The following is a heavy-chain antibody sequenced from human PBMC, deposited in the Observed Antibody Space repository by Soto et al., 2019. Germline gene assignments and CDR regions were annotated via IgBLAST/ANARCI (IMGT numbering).Heavy chain of an antibody. Sequence: SESMSLAWVVDGRSLGGKYLGWVSQPPGEGLEWIGEINHSGSTNYNPSLKSRVTISVDTSKNQFSLKLSSVTAADTAVYYCASRPSSGHSSSWFYYYYGMDVWGQGTTVT. CDR1: GRSLGGKY. V-gene: IGHV4-34*01. D-gene: IGHD6-13*01. J-gene: IGHJ6*02. CDR2: INHSGST. CDR3: ASRPSSGHSSSWFYYYYGMDV.